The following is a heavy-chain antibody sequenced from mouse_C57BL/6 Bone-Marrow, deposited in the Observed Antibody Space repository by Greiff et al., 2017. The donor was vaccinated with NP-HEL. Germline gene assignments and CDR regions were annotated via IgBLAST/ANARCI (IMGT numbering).Heavy chain of an antibody. Sequence: QVQLQQPGAELVKPGASVKMSCKASGYTFTSYWITWVKQRPGQGLEWIGDIYPGSGSTNYNEKFKSKATLTVDTSSSTAYMQLSSLTSEDSAVYYCARGFTTVVAKAYWGQGTLVTVSA. CDR2: IYPGSGST. D-gene: IGHD1-1*01. J-gene: IGHJ3*01. V-gene: IGHV1-55*01. CDR1: GYTFTSYW. CDR3: ARGFTTVVAKAY.